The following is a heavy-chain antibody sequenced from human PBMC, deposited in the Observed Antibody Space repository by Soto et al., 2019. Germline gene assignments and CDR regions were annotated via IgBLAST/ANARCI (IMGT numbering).Heavy chain of an antibody. CDR3: ARRMTTVTTGGWFDP. CDR2: ISAYNGNT. V-gene: IGHV1-18*01. CDR1: GYTFTSYG. D-gene: IGHD4-17*01. J-gene: IGHJ5*02. Sequence: GASVKVSCKASGYTFTSYGISWVRQAPGQGLEWMGWISAYNGNTNYAQKLQGRVTMTTDTSTSTAYMELRSLRSDDTAVYYCARRMTTVTTGGWFDPWGQGTLVTV.